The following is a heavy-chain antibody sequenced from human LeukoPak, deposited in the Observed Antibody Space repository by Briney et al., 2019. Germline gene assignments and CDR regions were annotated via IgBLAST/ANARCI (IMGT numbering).Heavy chain of an antibody. CDR2: ISSTSSYI. Sequence: SGGSLRLSCAASGFTFTDHYISWIRQAPGKGLEWVSYISSTSSYINYADSVRGRFTISRDNAKETLYLQMTSLRVEDTAVYSCASLLTPYHGSGGGGMDVWGQGTTVTVSS. CDR1: GFTFTDHY. D-gene: IGHD3-10*01. V-gene: IGHV3-11*06. CDR3: ASLLTPYHGSGGGGMDV. J-gene: IGHJ6*02.